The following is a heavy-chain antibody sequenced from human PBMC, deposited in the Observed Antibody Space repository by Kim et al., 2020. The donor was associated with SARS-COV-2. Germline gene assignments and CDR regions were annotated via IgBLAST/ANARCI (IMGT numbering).Heavy chain of an antibody. D-gene: IGHD1-26*01. CDR2: TE. V-gene: IGHV3-48*01. CDR3: ARDSGSLHFGY. J-gene: IGHJ4*02. Sequence: TENNADSMKGRLTISRDNTKNTLYLQMNSQRCKDTTVYYSARDSGSLHFGYWGQGTLVTVSS.